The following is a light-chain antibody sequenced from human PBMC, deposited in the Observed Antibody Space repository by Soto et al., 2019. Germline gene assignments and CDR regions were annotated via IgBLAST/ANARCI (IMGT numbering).Light chain of an antibody. V-gene: IGLV2-23*02. Sequence: QSALTQPASVSGSPGQSITISCTGTRSDVGNYNLVSWYQQHPGKAPKLMIYEVSKRPSGVSNRFSGSKSGNTASLTISGLQAEDEADYYCCSYAGSRTYVVFGGATKLTVL. CDR2: EVS. J-gene: IGLJ2*01. CDR3: CSYAGSRTYVV. CDR1: RSDVGNYNL.